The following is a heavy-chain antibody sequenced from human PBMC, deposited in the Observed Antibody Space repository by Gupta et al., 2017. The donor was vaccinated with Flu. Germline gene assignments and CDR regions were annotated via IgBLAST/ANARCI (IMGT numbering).Heavy chain of an antibody. Sequence: SYGMHWVRQAPGKGLEWVAVISYDGSNKYYADSVKGRFTISRDNSKNTLYLQMNSLRAEDTAVYYCAKDLLRRSSTSCLDYWGQGTLVTVSS. D-gene: IGHD2-2*01. CDR3: AKDLLRRSSTSCLDY. V-gene: IGHV3-30*18. J-gene: IGHJ4*02. CDR1: SYG. CDR2: ISYDGSNK.